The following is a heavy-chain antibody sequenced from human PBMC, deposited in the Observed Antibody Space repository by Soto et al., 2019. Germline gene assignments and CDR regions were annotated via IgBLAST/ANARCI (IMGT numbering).Heavy chain of an antibody. CDR2: IIPIFGTA. CDR1: GGTFSSYA. CDR3: ARDCSGGSCYGYYYYYGMDV. D-gene: IGHD2-15*01. J-gene: IGHJ6*02. Sequence: QVQLVQSGAEVKKPGSSVKVSCKASGGTFSSYAISWVRQAPGQGLEWMGGIIPIFGTANYAQKFQGRVTITADNSTSTAYMELSSLRSEDTAVYYCARDCSGGSCYGYYYYYGMDVWGQGTTVTVSS. V-gene: IGHV1-69*06.